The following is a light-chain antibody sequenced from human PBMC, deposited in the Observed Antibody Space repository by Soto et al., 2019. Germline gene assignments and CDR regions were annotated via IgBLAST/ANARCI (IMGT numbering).Light chain of an antibody. CDR1: QSVDSY. Sequence: EIVLTQSPATLSLSPGERATLSCRASQSVDSYLAWYQQKPGQAPRLLISDASNRATGIPARFSGGGSGTDFTLTISSLEPEDFAVYYCQQHSNRLTFGGGTKVEIK. V-gene: IGKV3-11*01. CDR2: DAS. J-gene: IGKJ4*01. CDR3: QQHSNRLT.